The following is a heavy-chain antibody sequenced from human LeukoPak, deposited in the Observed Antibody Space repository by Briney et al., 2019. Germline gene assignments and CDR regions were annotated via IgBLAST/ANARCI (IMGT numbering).Heavy chain of an antibody. CDR2: IYPGDSDT. J-gene: IGHJ6*02. D-gene: IGHD3-22*01. CDR3: ARHYELTRIGAYDSSGSLWLDV. V-gene: IGHV5-51*01. Sequence: GESLKISCKGSGYSFTSYWIGWVRQMPGKGLEWMGIIYPGDSDTRYSPSFQGQVTIPADKSISTAYLQWSSLKASDTAMYYCARHYELTRIGAYDSSGSLWLDVWGQGTTVTVSS. CDR1: GYSFTSYW.